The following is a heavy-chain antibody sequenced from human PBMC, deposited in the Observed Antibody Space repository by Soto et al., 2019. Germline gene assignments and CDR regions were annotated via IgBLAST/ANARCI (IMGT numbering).Heavy chain of an antibody. CDR3: ARDPSTGSADY. CDR2: ISASGGST. J-gene: IGHJ4*02. D-gene: IGHD3-9*01. V-gene: IGHV3-23*01. Sequence: EVQLLESGGDLVQPGGSLRLSCAASGFTFSSYAMNWVRQAPGKGLVWVSTISASGGSTYYTDSVKGRFTISRDNSKNTLSLQMNSLRAEDTAIYYCARDPSTGSADYWGQGTLVTVSS. CDR1: GFTFSSYA.